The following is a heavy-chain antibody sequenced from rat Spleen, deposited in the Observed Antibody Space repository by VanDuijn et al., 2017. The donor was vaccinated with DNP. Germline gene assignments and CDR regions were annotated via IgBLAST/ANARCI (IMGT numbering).Heavy chain of an antibody. J-gene: IGHJ2*01. V-gene: IGHV5-22*01. D-gene: IGHD4-3*01. CDR1: GFTFSDHY. CDR3: VRWNSGHFDY. Sequence: EVQLVESGGGLVQPGNSLKLSCAASGFTFSDHYMAWIRQAPTKGLEWVAYIRYDGGSTKYGDSVKGRFTISRDNAKNTLYLQMNSLRSEDLATYYCVRWNSGHFDYWGQGVMVTVSS. CDR2: IRYDGGST.